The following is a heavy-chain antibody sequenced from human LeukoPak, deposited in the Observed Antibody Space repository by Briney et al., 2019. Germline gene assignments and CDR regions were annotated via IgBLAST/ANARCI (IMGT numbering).Heavy chain of an antibody. CDR2: ISSSAGTI. CDR1: GFTFRDYY. Sequence: GSLRLSCAASGFTFRDYYMSWIRQAPGKGLEWISYISSSAGTIHYVDSVKGRFTISRDNAKNSLYLQMDSLRVEDTAVYYCATSVTRRRLDWFIDLWGRGTPVSVSS. V-gene: IGHV3-11*04. J-gene: IGHJ2*01. CDR3: ATSVTRRRLDWFIDL. D-gene: IGHD4-17*01.